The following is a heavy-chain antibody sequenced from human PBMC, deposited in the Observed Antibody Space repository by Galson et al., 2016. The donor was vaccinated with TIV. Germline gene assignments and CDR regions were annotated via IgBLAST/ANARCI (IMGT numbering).Heavy chain of an antibody. CDR3: ARERAIYGDYFYYYYMDV. J-gene: IGHJ6*03. D-gene: IGHD4-17*01. V-gene: IGHV4-61*01. Sequence: ETLSLTCTVSGASVSSDPYYWSWIRRAPGKGLEWIGYIYYSGSANYNPSLKSRVSTSIDTSKNMFSLKLSSVTAADTAVYFCARERAIYGDYFYYYYMDVWGKGTTVTVSS. CDR2: IYYSGSA. CDR1: GASVSSDPYY.